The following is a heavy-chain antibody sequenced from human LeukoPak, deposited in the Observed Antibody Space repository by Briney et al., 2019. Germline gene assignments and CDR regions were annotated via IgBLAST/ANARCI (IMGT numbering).Heavy chain of an antibody. J-gene: IGHJ4*02. D-gene: IGHD5-12*01. CDR1: GFTFDDYA. CDR2: ISWNSGSI. Sequence: GGSLRLSCAASGFTFDDYAMHWVRQAPGKGLEWVSGISWNSGSIGHADSVKGRFTISRDNAKNSLYLQMNSLRAEDTALYYCAKDRGYSGYDSFDYWGQGTLVTVSS. CDR3: AKDRGYSGYDSFDY. V-gene: IGHV3-9*01.